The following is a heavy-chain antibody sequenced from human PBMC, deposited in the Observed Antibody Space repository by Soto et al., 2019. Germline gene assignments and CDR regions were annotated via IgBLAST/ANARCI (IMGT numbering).Heavy chain of an antibody. CDR2: IWYDGSKK. CDR1: GFIFSTYG. D-gene: IGHD2-21*02. V-gene: IGHV3-33*06. CDR3: VKDHCGGDCYSDPYFDF. Sequence: QVQLVESGGGVVQPGGSLRLSCAASGFIFSTYGMHWVRQAPGKGLEWVTVIWYDGSKKYYADSVKGRFTISRDNSKNTVYLQMNSLRVEDTALYYYVKDHCGGDCYSDPYFDFWGQGSLVTVSS. J-gene: IGHJ4*02.